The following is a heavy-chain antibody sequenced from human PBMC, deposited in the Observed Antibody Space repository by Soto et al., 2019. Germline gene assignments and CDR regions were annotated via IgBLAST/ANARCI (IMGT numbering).Heavy chain of an antibody. J-gene: IGHJ4*02. Sequence: GGSLRLSCAASGFTFSSYAMSWVRQAPGKGLEWVSAISGSGGSTYYADSVRGRFTISRDNSKNTLYLQMNILRAEDTAVYYFAKDLYSGYDWDDYWGQGALVTFSS. D-gene: IGHD5-12*01. CDR3: AKDLYSGYDWDDY. CDR1: GFTFSSYA. CDR2: ISGSGGST. V-gene: IGHV3-23*01.